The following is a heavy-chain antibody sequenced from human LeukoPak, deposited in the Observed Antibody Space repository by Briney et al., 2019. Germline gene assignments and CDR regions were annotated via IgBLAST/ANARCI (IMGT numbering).Heavy chain of an antibody. Sequence: SETLSLTCTVSGYSISSGYYWGWIRQPPGKGLEWIGSIYYSGSTYYNPSLKSRVTISVDTSKNQFSLKLSSVTAADTAVYYCTRTRYYYNSRSYGAPYYFDYWGQGTLVTVSS. J-gene: IGHJ4*02. CDR3: TRTRYYYNSRSYGAPYYFDY. CDR2: IYYSGST. V-gene: IGHV4-38-2*02. CDR1: GYSISSGYY. D-gene: IGHD3-10*01.